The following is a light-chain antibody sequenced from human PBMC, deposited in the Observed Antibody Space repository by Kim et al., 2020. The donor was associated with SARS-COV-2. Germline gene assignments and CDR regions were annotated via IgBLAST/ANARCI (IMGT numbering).Light chain of an antibody. J-gene: IGLJ2*01. Sequence: GQRVTISCTGSSSNIGAGYDVHWYQQLPGTAPKLLIYGNSNRPSGVPDRFSGSKSGTSASLAITGLQAEDEADYYCQSYDSSLSALFGGGTKLTVL. CDR3: QSYDSSLSAL. V-gene: IGLV1-40*01. CDR1: SSNIGAGYD. CDR2: GNS.